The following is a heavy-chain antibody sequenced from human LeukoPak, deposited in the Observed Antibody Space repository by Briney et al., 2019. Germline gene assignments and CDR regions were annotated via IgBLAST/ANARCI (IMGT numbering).Heavy chain of an antibody. CDR3: ARAGDSGYEDYALDY. CDR2: ISVYNGNT. V-gene: IGHV1-18*01. J-gene: IGHJ4*02. CDR1: SYTFSSYG. Sequence: ASVKVSCKASSYTFSSYGISWARQAPGQGLEWMGWISVYNGNTKCAQNFQGRVTMTTDTSTSTAYMELRSLRSDDTAVYYCARAGDSGYEDYALDYWGQGTLVTVSS. D-gene: IGHD5-12*01.